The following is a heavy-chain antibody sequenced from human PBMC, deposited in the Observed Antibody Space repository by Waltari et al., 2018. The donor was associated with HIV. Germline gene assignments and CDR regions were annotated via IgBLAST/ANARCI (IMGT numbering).Heavy chain of an antibody. Sequence: QVQLQESGPGLVKPSQTLSLTCTVSGGSLTSGSYYWIWIRQPAGKGLEWIGRIYISGGANDNPPLRSRVTMSLDTSKNQFSLKLSSVTAADTAVYYCARGLDILTGYYHWFSDLWGRGTLVTVSS. V-gene: IGHV4-61*02. CDR2: IYISGGA. J-gene: IGHJ2*01. D-gene: IGHD3-9*01. CDR1: GGSLTSGSYY. CDR3: ARGLDILTGYYHWFSDL.